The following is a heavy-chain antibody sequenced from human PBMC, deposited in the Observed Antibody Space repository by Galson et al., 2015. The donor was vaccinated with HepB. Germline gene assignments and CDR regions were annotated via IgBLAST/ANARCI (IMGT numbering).Heavy chain of an antibody. CDR1: GFTFSGYA. D-gene: IGHD1-26*01. Sequence: SLRLSCAASGFTFSGYAMNWVRQAPGKGLEWVSYISGSGDYTVYADSVKGRFTISRDSSNSTLFLQMNSLRVEDTAVYYCARQVRPGLGATAYWGQGTLVTVSS. CDR2: ISGSGDYT. CDR3: ARQVRPGLGATAY. J-gene: IGHJ4*02. V-gene: IGHV3-23*01.